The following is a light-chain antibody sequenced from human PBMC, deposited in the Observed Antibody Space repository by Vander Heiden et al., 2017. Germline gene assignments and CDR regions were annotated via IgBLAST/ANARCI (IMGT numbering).Light chain of an antibody. Sequence: QSALTHPPSASGCPGQSVTISCTGTSSDVGGYNYVSWYQQHPGKAPKLMIYEVSKRPSGVPDRFSGSKSGNTASLTVSGLQAEDEADCYCSSYAGSNSLVFGGGTKLTVL. J-gene: IGLJ3*02. CDR3: SSYAGSNSLV. CDR1: SSDVGGYNY. V-gene: IGLV2-8*01. CDR2: EVS.